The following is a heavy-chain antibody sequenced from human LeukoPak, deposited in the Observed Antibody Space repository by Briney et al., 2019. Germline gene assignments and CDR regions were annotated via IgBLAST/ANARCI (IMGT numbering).Heavy chain of an antibody. V-gene: IGHV1-46*01. J-gene: IGHJ1*01. D-gene: IGHD4-23*01. Sequence: ASVKVSCKASGYTFTSYYMHWVRQAPGQGLEWMGIINPSGGSTSYAQKLQGRVTMTTDTSTSTAYMELRSLRSDDTAVYYCARGPALVTPPEYFQHWGQGTLVTVSS. CDR2: INPSGGST. CDR3: ARGPALVTPPEYFQH. CDR1: GYTFTSYY.